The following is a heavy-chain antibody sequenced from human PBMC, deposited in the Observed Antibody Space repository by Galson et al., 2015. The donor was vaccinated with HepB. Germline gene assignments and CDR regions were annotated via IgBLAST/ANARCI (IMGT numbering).Heavy chain of an antibody. Sequence: SLRLSCAASGFTVSSNYMSWVRQAPGKGLEWVSVIYGGGSTYYADSVKGRFSISRDNSKNTLSLQMSSLRAEDTAVYYCAGGTPYNFDTSGYFPLYYLDYWGQGTLVTVSS. V-gene: IGHV3-66*02. CDR3: AGGTPYNFDTSGYFPLYYLDY. J-gene: IGHJ4*02. CDR2: IYGGGST. D-gene: IGHD3-22*01. CDR1: GFTVSSNY.